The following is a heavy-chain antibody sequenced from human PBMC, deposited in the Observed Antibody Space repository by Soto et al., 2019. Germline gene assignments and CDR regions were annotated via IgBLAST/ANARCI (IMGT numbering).Heavy chain of an antibody. CDR3: ARGMDGYSYGPY. CDR1: GYTFTRYY. D-gene: IGHD5-18*01. CDR2: INPSGGST. Sequence: ACVTVSCKASGYTFTRYYMHWVRQAPGQGLEWMGIINPSGGSTSYAQKFQGRVTMTRNTSISTAYMELSSLRSEDTAVYYCARGMDGYSYGPYWGQGTLVTVSS. V-gene: IGHV1-46*01. J-gene: IGHJ4*02.